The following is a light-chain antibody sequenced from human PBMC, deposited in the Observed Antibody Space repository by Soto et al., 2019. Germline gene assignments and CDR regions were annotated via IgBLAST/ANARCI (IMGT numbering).Light chain of an antibody. Sequence: DIQMTQSPSTLSAFVADRVTITCRAIQTIGRVLAWYQQKPGKAPKLLIYDAYSLESGVTSRLSGSGSRTEFTLNIRTLQPDDFATYYVQQYNTYSPERTFGQGTKVDIK. V-gene: IGKV1-5*01. CDR3: QQYNTYSPERT. CDR1: QTIGRV. CDR2: DAY. J-gene: IGKJ1*01.